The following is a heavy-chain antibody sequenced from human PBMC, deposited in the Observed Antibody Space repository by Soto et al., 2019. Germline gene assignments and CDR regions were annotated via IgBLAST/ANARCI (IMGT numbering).Heavy chain of an antibody. CDR1: GYSFTSYW. V-gene: IGHV5-51*01. CDR2: IYPGVSDT. J-gene: IGHJ6*02. D-gene: IGHD2-2*01. Sequence: PGESLKISCKGSGYSFTSYWIGWVRQMPGKGLEWMGIIYPGVSDTRYSPSFQGQVTISADKSISTAYLQWSSLKASDTAMYYCARNRIEYQLLSRCYYYGMDVWGQGTTVTVSS. CDR3: ARNRIEYQLLSRCYYYGMDV.